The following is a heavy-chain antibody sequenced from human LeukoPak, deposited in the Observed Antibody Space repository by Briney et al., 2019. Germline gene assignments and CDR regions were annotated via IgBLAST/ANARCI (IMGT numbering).Heavy chain of an antibody. CDR2: SYSGGTS. Sequence: GGSLRLSCAASGFTFSSYSMNWVRQAPGKGVEWVAISYSGGTSQHTESVKGRFTISRDNSKNTLYLQMNSLRAEDTALYYCARVWELSFDYWGQGTLVTVSS. CDR1: GFTFSSYS. J-gene: IGHJ4*02. V-gene: IGHV3-53*01. D-gene: IGHD1-26*01. CDR3: ARVWELSFDY.